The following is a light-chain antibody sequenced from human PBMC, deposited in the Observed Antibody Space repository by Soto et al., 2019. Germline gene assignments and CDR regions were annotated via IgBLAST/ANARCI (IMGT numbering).Light chain of an antibody. J-gene: IGLJ2*01. CDR1: SNDVGGYAY. V-gene: IGLV2-14*01. Sequence: QSALTQPASVSGSPGQSITISCTGTSNDVGGYAYVSWYQQYPGKAPKLVISEVSNRPSGVSHRFSGSRSGNTASLTISGLQAEDEADYYCSSYTDDTTPVFGGGTKVTVL. CDR2: EVS. CDR3: SSYTDDTTPV.